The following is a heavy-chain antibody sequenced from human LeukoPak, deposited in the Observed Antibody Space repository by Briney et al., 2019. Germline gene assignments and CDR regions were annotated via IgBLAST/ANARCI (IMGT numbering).Heavy chain of an antibody. Sequence: PSETLSLTCTVSGDSLNSYYWSWIRQPPGEGLQWIGYIFYSGSSNYNASLRSRVAISVDTSKNQFSLKLTSFTAADTAVYYCAGRAARFLDYGGQGLLVTVSS. CDR3: AGRAARFLDY. V-gene: IGHV4-59*01. J-gene: IGHJ4*02. CDR1: GDSLNSYY. CDR2: IFYSGSS. D-gene: IGHD6-25*01.